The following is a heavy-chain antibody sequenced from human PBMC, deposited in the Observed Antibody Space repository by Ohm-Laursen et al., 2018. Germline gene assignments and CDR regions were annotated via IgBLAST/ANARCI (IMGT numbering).Heavy chain of an antibody. CDR3: ARHFDY. CDR1: GGSISSYY. V-gene: IGHV4-59*08. Sequence: GTLSLTCPVSGGSISSYYWSWIRQPPGKGLEWIGYIYYSGSTNYNPSLKSRVTISVDTSKNQFSLKLSSVTAADTAVYYCARHFDYWGQGTLVTVSS. J-gene: IGHJ4*02. CDR2: IYYSGST.